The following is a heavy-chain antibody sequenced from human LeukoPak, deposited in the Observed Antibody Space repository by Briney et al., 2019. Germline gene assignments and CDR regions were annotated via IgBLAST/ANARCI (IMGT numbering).Heavy chain of an antibody. D-gene: IGHD4-17*01. V-gene: IGHV4-59*08. Sequence: PSETLSLTCIVSGGSISRYYWSWIRQPPGKGLEWIEYIYYSGGTEYSPSLKSRVTISLDTSKNQFSLNLRSVTAADTAVYYCARRTLDSGDYGSAPFDFWGQGTLVTVSS. CDR1: GGSISRYY. CDR2: IYYSGGT. J-gene: IGHJ4*02. CDR3: ARRTLDSGDYGSAPFDF.